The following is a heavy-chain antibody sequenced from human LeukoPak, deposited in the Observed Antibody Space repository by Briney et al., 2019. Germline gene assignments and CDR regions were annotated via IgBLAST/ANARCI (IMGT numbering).Heavy chain of an antibody. V-gene: IGHV4-4*02. CDR1: GVSISSSNW. J-gene: IGHJ3*02. D-gene: IGHD3-22*01. CDR2: IYHSGST. CDR3: ARDRSPDSRVLDLHRAFDI. Sequence: SETLSLTCAVSGVSISSSNWWSWVRQPPGKGLEWIGEIYHSGSTNYNPSLKSRVTISVDTSKNQFSLKLSSVTAADTAVYYCARDRSPDSRVLDLHRAFDIWGQGTMVTVSS.